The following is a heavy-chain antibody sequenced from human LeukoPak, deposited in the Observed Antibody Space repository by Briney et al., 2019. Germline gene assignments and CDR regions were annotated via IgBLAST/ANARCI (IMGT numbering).Heavy chain of an antibody. V-gene: IGHV4-59*01. D-gene: IGHD3-3*01. CDR1: GGSISSYY. J-gene: IGHJ5*02. CDR3: ARVRFLEWLLFPGWFDP. Sequence: SETLSLTCTVSGGSISSYYWSWIRQPPGKGLERIGSIYYSGSTNYNPSLKSRVTISVDTSKNHFSLKLSSVTAADTAVYYCARVRFLEWLLFPGWFDPWGQGTLVTVSS. CDR2: IYYSGST.